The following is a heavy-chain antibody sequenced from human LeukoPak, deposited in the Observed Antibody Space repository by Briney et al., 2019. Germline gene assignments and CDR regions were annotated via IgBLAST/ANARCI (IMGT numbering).Heavy chain of an antibody. D-gene: IGHD2-2*01. CDR2: ISGSGGST. CDR3: AKGSSTSCRTSAFDY. CDR1: GFTFSSYA. V-gene: IGHV3-23*01. J-gene: IGHJ4*02. Sequence: PGGSLRLSCAASGFTFSSYAMSWVRQAPGKGLEWVSAISGSGGSTYYADSVKGRFTISRDNSKNTLYLQMNSLRAEDTDVYYCAKGSSTSCRTSAFDYWGQGTLLTVSS.